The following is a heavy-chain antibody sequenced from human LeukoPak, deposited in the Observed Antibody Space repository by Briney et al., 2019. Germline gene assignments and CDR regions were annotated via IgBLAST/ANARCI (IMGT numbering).Heavy chain of an antibody. V-gene: IGHV1-69*01. CDR2: IIPIFGTA. CDR3: ARIIAVAGHFNWFDP. D-gene: IGHD6-19*01. CDR1: GGTFSSYA. J-gene: IGHJ5*02. Sequence: GSSVKVSCKASGGTFSSYAISWVRQAPGQGLEWMGGIIPIFGTANYAQKFQGRVTITADESTSTAYMELSSLRSEDTAVYYCARIIAVAGHFNWFDPWGQGTLVTVSS.